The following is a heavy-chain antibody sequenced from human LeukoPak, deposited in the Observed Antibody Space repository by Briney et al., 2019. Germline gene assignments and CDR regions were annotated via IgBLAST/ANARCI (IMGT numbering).Heavy chain of an antibody. Sequence: ASVKVSCKASGYTFTSYDINWVRQATGQGLEWMGWMNPNSGNTGYAQKFQGRVTITRNTSISTAYMELSSLRSEDTAVFYCARVAYDSSGSKVDYWGQGTLVTVSS. CDR2: MNPNSGNT. J-gene: IGHJ4*02. D-gene: IGHD3-22*01. CDR3: ARVAYDSSGSKVDY. V-gene: IGHV1-8*03. CDR1: GYTFTSYD.